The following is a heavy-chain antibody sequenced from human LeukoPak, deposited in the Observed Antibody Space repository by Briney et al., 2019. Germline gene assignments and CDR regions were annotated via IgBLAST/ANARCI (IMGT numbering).Heavy chain of an antibody. J-gene: IGHJ1*01. CDR2: INPNSGGT. D-gene: IGHD3-22*01. V-gene: IGHV1-2*02. CDR1: GYTFTGYY. Sequence: ASVKVSCKASGYTFTGYYMHWARQAPGQGLEWMGGINPNSGGTKYAQKFQGRVTMTRDTSISTAYMELSSLRSDDTAVYYCARVWNYHDSSGYLEYFQEWGQGTLVTVSS. CDR3: ARVWNYHDSSGYLEYFQE.